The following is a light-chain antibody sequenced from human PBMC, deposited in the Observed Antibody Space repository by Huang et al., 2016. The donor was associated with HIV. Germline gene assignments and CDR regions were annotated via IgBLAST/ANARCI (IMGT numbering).Light chain of an antibody. V-gene: IGKV3-20*01. J-gene: IGKJ2*01. CDR3: QQYGSSPPYT. CDR1: QSISSTF. CDR2: GAS. Sequence: EIVLTQSPGTRSLSLGERATLSCRASQSISSTFLAWYQQKPGQAPRLLIYGASSRATGIPDRFGGSGSGTDFTLTISRLEPEDFAVYYCQQYGSSPPYTFGQGTKLEIK.